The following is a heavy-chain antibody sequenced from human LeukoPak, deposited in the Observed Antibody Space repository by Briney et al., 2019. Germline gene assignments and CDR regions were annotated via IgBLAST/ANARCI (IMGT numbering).Heavy chain of an antibody. D-gene: IGHD3-22*01. CDR2: IYYSGST. J-gene: IGHJ4*02. Sequence: KPSETLSLTCTVSGGSISSYYWSWIRQPPGKVLEWIGYIYYSGSTNYNPSLKSRVTISVDTSKNQFSLKLSSVTAADTAVYYCAGRTDYYDSSGYHYWGQGTLVTVSS. V-gene: IGHV4-59*01. CDR3: AGRTDYYDSSGYHY. CDR1: GGSISSYY.